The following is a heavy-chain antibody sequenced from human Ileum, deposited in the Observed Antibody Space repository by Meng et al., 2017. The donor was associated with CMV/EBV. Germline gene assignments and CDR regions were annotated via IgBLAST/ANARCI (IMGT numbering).Heavy chain of an antibody. J-gene: IGHJ4*02. CDR2: ITHSGRT. CDR3: ARGLASGWPDY. Sequence: VHLQQWGAGLLKPSEPLSRPCAVFGGSFTGYYWSWFRQSPGKGLEWIGEITHSGRTSYNLSLKSRVTISVDMSKYQFSLKLTSVTAADTAIYYCARGLASGWPDYWGQGTLVTVSS. V-gene: IGHV4-34*01. D-gene: IGHD3-10*01. CDR1: GGSFTGYY.